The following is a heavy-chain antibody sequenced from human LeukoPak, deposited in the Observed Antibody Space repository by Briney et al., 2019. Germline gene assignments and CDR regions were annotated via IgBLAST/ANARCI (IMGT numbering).Heavy chain of an antibody. CDR1: GFTFSSYW. V-gene: IGHV3-48*01. D-gene: IGHD2-21*02. CDR3: ARDKPHIVVVTASLYDY. J-gene: IGHJ4*02. Sequence: GGSLRLSCAASGFTFSSYWMSWVRQAPGKGLEWVSYISSSSSTIYYADSVKGRFTISRDNAKNSLYLQMNSLRAEDTAVYYCARDKPHIVVVTASLYDYWGQGTLVTVSS. CDR2: ISSSSSTI.